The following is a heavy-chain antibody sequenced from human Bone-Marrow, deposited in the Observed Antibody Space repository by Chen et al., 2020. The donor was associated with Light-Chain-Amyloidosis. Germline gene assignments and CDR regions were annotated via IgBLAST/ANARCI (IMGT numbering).Heavy chain of an antibody. J-gene: IGHJ4*02. CDR3: ASIAVAGGFRLDY. V-gene: IGHV4-4*02. CDR2: IYHSGST. Sequence: QVQLQESGPGMVKASGTLVLTCAGPGGPNRRSNWWSWVRPPPGKGLEWIGEIYHSGSTNYNPSLKSRVTISVDKSKNQFSLKLSSVTAADTAVYYCASIAVAGGFRLDYWGQGTLVTVSS. D-gene: IGHD6-19*01. CDR1: GGPNRRSNW.